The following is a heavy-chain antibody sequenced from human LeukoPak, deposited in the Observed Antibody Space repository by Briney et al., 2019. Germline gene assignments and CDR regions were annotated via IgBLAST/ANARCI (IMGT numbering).Heavy chain of an antibody. V-gene: IGHV4-59*01. CDR1: AGFLSSYY. D-gene: IGHD3-3*01. Sequence: SETRSLTCTVFAGFLSSYYWNWNRQPPGKVLEWIGYIHYSGTNSYNPSLKRQLTISVETSQSQPSLKLSAVTATDTPVYSWAAIFGVANPIDDCGQGPWSASAQ. CDR3: AAIFGVANPIDD. J-gene: IGHJ4*02. CDR2: IHYSGTN.